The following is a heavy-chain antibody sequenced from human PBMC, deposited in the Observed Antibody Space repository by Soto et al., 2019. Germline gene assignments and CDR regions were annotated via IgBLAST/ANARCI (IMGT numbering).Heavy chain of an antibody. CDR3: AKGGIYNRSWYEGY. Sequence: EVQLLESGGALVQPGGSLRLSCAASGFTFSSYAMSWVRQAPGKGLEWVSSISASGDSTHNADSVKGRFAISRYNSKNTLDLRLNSLTADDSAVYYCAKGGIYNRSWYEGYWGQGTLVTVSS. J-gene: IGHJ4*02. V-gene: IGHV3-23*01. D-gene: IGHD6-13*01. CDR1: GFTFSSYA. CDR2: ISASGDST.